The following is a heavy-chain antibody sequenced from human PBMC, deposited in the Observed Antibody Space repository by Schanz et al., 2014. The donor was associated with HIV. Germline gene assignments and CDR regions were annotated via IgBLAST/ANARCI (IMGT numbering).Heavy chain of an antibody. CDR3: TRGRFLERGGMDV. D-gene: IGHD3-3*01. J-gene: IGHJ6*02. CDR2: LSGSADRT. Sequence: EVQLLESGGGLVQPGGSLRLSCAASGFTFSSYAMSWVRQAPGKGLEWLSTLSGSADRTYYADSVKGRFMISRDNSNNTLYLQMNSLRAEDTAVYFCTRGRFLERGGMDVWGQGTAVTVSS. CDR1: GFTFSSYA. V-gene: IGHV3-23*01.